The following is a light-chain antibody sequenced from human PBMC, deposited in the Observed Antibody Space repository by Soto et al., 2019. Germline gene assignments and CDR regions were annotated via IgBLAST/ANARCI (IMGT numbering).Light chain of an antibody. V-gene: IGLV2-14*01. CDR2: DVS. Sequence: QPLLTQPASVTGSPGQPITISCTGTSSDVGSFDSVAWYQHNPGKAPKLMIYDVSNRPSGVSSRFSGSKSGNTAPLSISGLQTEDEANYYCSSFTTSSTLVFGTGTKVTVL. J-gene: IGLJ1*01. CDR3: SSFTTSSTLV. CDR1: SSDVGSFDS.